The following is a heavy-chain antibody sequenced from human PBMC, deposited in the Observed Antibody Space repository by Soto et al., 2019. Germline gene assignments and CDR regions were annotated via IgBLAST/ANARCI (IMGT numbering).Heavy chain of an antibody. D-gene: IGHD5-18*01. CDR3: AKDAMGGYSYGPLDY. J-gene: IGHJ4*02. CDR1: GFTFSSYA. V-gene: IGHV3-23*01. CDR2: ISGSGGST. Sequence: GGSLRLSCAASGFTFSSYAMSWVRQAPGKGLEWVSAISGSGGSTYYADSVKGRFTISRDNSKNTLYLQMNSQRAEDTALYYCAKDAMGGYSYGPLDYWGQGTLVTVSS.